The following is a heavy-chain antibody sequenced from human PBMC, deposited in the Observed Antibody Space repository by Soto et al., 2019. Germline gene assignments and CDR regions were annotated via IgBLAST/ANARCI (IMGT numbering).Heavy chain of an antibody. CDR2: ISGSGGST. Sequence: EVQLLESGGGLVQPGGSLRLSCAASGFTFSSYAMSWVRQAPGKGLEWVSAISGSGGSTYYADSVKGRFTISKDNSKNTLYLQMNSLRAEDTAVYYCAKSPRLPIAVAGMRYWGQGTLVTVSS. V-gene: IGHV3-23*01. CDR1: GFTFSSYA. CDR3: AKSPRLPIAVAGMRY. D-gene: IGHD6-19*01. J-gene: IGHJ4*02.